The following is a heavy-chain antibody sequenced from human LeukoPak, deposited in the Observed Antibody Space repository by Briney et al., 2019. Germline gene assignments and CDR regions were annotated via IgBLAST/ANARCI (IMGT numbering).Heavy chain of an antibody. CDR3: ARDARHFGVAYDY. V-gene: IGHV3-7*01. J-gene: IGHJ4*02. CDR2: IKQDGSEK. Sequence: PGGSLRLSCAASGLTFSSYWMSWVRQAPGKGLEWVANIKQDGSEKYYVDSVKGRFTISRDNAKNSLYLQMNSLRAEDTAVYYCARDARHFGVAYDYWGQGTLVTVSS. CDR1: GLTFSSYW. D-gene: IGHD3-3*01.